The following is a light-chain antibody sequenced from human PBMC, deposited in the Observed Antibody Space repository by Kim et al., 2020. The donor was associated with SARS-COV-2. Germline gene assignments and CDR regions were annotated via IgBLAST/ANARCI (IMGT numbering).Light chain of an antibody. CDR2: DAS. CDR1: LDIRNY. J-gene: IGKJ2*01. V-gene: IGKV1-33*01. Sequence: DIQMTQSPSSLSTSVGDRVTITCQASLDIRNYLNWYQQKPGKAPKLLIYDASNLEAGVPSRFSGSGAGSHFTFTISSLQPEDIATYYCQQYDNPPFTFGQETRLEI. CDR3: QQYDNPPFT.